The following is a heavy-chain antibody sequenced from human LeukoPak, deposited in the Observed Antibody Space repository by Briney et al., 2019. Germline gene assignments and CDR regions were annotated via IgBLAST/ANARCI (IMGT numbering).Heavy chain of an antibody. Sequence: GGSLRLSCAASGITVSVNYMSWVRQAPGKGLEWVSVIYSGENTYDADSVMGRFTISSDNSKNTLYLQMNSLGAGDTAVYYCARAPPTVTKHGRDVWGQGTTVTVS. CDR2: IYSGENT. CDR3: ARAPPTVTKHGRDV. J-gene: IGHJ6*02. CDR1: GITVSVNY. V-gene: IGHV3-53*01. D-gene: IGHD4-17*01.